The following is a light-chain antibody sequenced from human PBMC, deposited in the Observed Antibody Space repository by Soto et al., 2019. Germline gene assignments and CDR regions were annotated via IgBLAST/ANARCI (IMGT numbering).Light chain of an antibody. V-gene: IGKV3-20*01. CDR1: QSVSSSY. CDR2: GAS. CDR3: QQYGSSPQT. Sequence: EIVLTQSPGSLSLSPGERATLSCRASQSVSSSYLAWYQQKPGQAPRLLMYGASSRATGIPDRSSGSGSGTDFTLTISRLEPEDFAVYYCQQYGSSPQTFGQGTKVDNQ. J-gene: IGKJ1*01.